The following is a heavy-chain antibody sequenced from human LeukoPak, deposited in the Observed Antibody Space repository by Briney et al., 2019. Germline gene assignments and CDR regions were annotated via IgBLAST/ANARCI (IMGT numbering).Heavy chain of an antibody. CDR1: GSTFTRYY. D-gene: IGHD6-13*01. J-gene: IGHJ6*03. CDR2: INPSSGST. Sequence: GASVKVSCKASGSTFTRYYIHWVRQAPGQGLDWMGMINPSSGSTRFAQMFQDRVTMTRDTSTSAVYMELSSLTSEDTAMYYCARGQQLMYYYYMDVWGKGTTVTVSS. CDR3: ARGQQLMYYYYMDV. V-gene: IGHV1-46*01.